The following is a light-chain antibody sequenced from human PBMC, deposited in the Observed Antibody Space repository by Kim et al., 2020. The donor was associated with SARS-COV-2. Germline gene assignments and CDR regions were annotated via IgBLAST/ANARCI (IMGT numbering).Light chain of an antibody. J-gene: IGKJ5*01. CDR2: DAS. CDR3: QQRSNWPRGT. Sequence: EIVLTQSLATLSLSPGERATLSCRASQCVSSYLAWYQQKPGQATRLLIYDASNRATGIPARFSGSGSGTDFTLTISSLEPEDFAVYYCQQRSNWPRGTFGQGTRLEIK. CDR1: QCVSSY. V-gene: IGKV3-11*01.